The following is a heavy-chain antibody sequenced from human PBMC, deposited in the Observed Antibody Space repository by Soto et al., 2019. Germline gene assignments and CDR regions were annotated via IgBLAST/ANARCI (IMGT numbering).Heavy chain of an antibody. CDR2: IYPSDSDT. CDR3: ARPANTVADHFDL. Sequence: PGLFMKIRCNVAEYTFIIFWIGWMSQMPGKGLEWMGIIYPSDSDTRYSPTFQGQVTISADQSINTAYLQWDSLKASDTAIYYCARPANTVADHFDLWGQGTPVTVSS. D-gene: IGHD4-17*01. CDR1: EYTFIIFW. J-gene: IGHJ4*02. V-gene: IGHV5-51*01.